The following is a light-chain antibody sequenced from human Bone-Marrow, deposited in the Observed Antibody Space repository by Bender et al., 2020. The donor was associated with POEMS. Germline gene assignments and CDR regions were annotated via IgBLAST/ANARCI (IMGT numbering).Light chain of an antibody. V-gene: IGLV1-44*01. CDR2: TNN. CDR1: GSNIGGYP. Sequence: QSVLTQPPSVSGTPGQRVTISCSGSGSNIGGYPVNWYQQLPGTAPRLLIYTNNERPSGVPERFSGSNSGNTATLTISRVEAGDEADWYCHVWDGVTHRVVFGGGTKLTVL. J-gene: IGLJ2*01. CDR3: HVWDGVTHRVV.